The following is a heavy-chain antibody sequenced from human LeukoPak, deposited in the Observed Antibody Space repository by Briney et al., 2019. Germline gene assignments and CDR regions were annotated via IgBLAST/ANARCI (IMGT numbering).Heavy chain of an antibody. CDR2: IHSSGST. CDR1: GGSISSGYYY. Sequence: SQTLSLTCTVSGGSISSGYYYWSWFRQHPGKGLEWIGYIHSSGSTYFNPSLKSRVTISLDTSKNQFSLKLTSVAAADTAVYYCARDLALSGTFDIWGQGTMVTVSS. J-gene: IGHJ3*02. V-gene: IGHV4-31*03. D-gene: IGHD5-12*01. CDR3: ARDLALSGTFDI.